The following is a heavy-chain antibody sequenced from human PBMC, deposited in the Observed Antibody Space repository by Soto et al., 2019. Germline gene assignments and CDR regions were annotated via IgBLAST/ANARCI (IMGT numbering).Heavy chain of an antibody. CDR3: ATDRGSIVVVPAAIVGGSMDV. J-gene: IGHJ6*04. CDR2: INSDGSST. CDR1: GFTFSSYW. V-gene: IGHV3-74*01. D-gene: IGHD2-2*01. Sequence: GGSLRLSCAASGFTFSSYWMHWVRQAPGKGLVWVSRINSDGSSTSYADSVKGRFTISRDNAKNTLYLQMNSLRAEDTAVYYCATDRGSIVVVPAAIVGGSMDVWGKGTTVTVSP.